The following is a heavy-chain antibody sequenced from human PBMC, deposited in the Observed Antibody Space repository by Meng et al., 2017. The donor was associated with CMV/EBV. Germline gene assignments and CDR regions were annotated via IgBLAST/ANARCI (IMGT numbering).Heavy chain of an antibody. CDR1: GFTFSSYW. Sequence: GGSLKISCAASGFTFSSYWMSWVRQAPGKGLEWVANIKQDGSEKYYVDSVKGRFTISRDNAKNSLYLQMNSLRAEDTAVYYCARGLEWLLLGIFDYWGQGTLVTVSS. CDR3: ARGLEWLLLGIFDY. J-gene: IGHJ4*02. D-gene: IGHD3-3*01. V-gene: IGHV3-7*04. CDR2: IKQDGSEK.